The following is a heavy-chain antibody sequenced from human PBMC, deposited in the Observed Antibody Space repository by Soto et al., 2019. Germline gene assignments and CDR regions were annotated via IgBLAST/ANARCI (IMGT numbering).Heavy chain of an antibody. Sequence: QVHLVESGGGVVQPGRSLTLSCTASGFAFSNYGIHWVRQAPGRGLEWVAVIWSDGTKKFYAGSVRGRFNISRDNSKNTIYLQMNSLRAEDTAVYYCARDWWEEPAGKETVSQFDYWGQGTLVTVSS. CDR1: GFAFSNYG. CDR2: IWSDGTKK. J-gene: IGHJ4*02. V-gene: IGHV3-33*01. CDR3: ARDWWEEPAGKETVSQFDY. D-gene: IGHD6-13*01.